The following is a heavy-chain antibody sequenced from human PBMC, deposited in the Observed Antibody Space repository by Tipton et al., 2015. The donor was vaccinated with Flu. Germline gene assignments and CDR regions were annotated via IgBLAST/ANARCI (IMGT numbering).Heavy chain of an antibody. D-gene: IGHD4-17*01. CDR2: IHYSGST. V-gene: IGHV4-59*01. CDR1: GGSISSYY. J-gene: IGHJ4*02. CDR3: ARVCDYGDKGGFDY. Sequence: TLSLTCTVSGGSISSYYWSWIRQPPGKGLEWIGYIHYSGSTNYNPSLKSRVTISVDTSKNQFSLKLSSVTAADTAVYYCARVCDYGDKGGFDYWGQGTLVTVSS.